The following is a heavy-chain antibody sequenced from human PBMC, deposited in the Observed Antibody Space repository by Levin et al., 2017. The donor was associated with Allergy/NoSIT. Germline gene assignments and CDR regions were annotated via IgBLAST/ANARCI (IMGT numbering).Heavy chain of an antibody. D-gene: IGHD6-13*01. CDR1: GFTFNSDW. V-gene: IGHV3-74*01. CDR2: ISADGRVT. Sequence: LSLPCAASGFTFNSDWMHWVRQAPGKGLVWVSRISADGRVTTYADYVKGRFTISRDNAKNTLYLQMNSLRAEDTAVYYCARVTRAAAGIDSWGQGTLVTVSS. J-gene: IGHJ4*02. CDR3: ARVTRAAAGIDS.